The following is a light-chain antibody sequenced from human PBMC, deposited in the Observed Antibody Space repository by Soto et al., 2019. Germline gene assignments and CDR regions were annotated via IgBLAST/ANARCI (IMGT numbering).Light chain of an antibody. CDR3: QQYHSYSSWT. CDR2: DAS. Sequence: DIQITQSPSTLSAAVGDRVTITCRAIQSIGGWLAWYQQKPGKAPKLLIYDASSLQSGVPSRFSGSGSGTEFTLTIRSLQPDDFATYYCQQYHSYSSWTFGRGTKVDIK. J-gene: IGKJ1*01. CDR1: QSIGGW. V-gene: IGKV1-5*01.